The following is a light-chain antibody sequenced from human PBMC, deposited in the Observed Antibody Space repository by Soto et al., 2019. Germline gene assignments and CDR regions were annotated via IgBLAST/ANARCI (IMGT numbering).Light chain of an antibody. Sequence: EIVLTQSPGTLSLSPGERATLSCRASQRVSSSYLAWYQQKPGQAPRLLIYGASSRATGIPDRFSGSGSGTDFTLTISRLEPEDFAVYYCQQYRSPYTFGQGTKLEIK. J-gene: IGKJ2*01. V-gene: IGKV3-20*01. CDR1: QRVSSSY. CDR3: QQYRSPYT. CDR2: GAS.